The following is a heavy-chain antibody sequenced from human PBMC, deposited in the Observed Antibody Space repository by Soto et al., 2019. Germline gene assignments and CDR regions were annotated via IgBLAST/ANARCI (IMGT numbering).Heavy chain of an antibody. J-gene: IGHJ3*02. CDR2: IIPIFGTA. D-gene: IGHD3-3*01. Sequence: ASVKVSCKASGGTFSSYAISWVRQAPGQGLEWMGGIIPIFGTANYAQKFQGRVTITADESTSTACMELSSLRSEDTAVYYCARSGETAIFGVVADAFDIWGQGTMVTVSS. CDR3: ARSGETAIFGVVADAFDI. CDR1: GGTFSSYA. V-gene: IGHV1-69*13.